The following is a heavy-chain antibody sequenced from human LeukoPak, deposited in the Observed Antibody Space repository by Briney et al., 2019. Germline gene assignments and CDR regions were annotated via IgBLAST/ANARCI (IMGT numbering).Heavy chain of an antibody. CDR1: VFTFSSYS. Sequence: GGSLRLSCAASVFTFSSYSMNWVRQAPGKGLEWVSYISSSSSTIYYADSVKGRFTISRDNAKNSLYLQMNSLRAEDTAVYYCARDGVIGGVIVTQDYWGQGTLVTVSS. CDR2: ISSSSSTI. D-gene: IGHD3-16*02. V-gene: IGHV3-48*04. J-gene: IGHJ4*02. CDR3: ARDGVIGGVIVTQDY.